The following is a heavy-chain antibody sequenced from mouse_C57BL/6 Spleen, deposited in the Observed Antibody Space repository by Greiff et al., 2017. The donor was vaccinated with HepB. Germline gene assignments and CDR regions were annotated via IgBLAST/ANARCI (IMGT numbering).Heavy chain of an antibody. CDR2: IYPGSGNT. Sequence: VQLQQSGPELVKPGASVKISCKASGYSFTSYYIHWVKQRPGQGLEWIGWIYPGSGNTKYNEKFKGKATLTADKSSSTAYMQLSSLPSEDSAVYYCAIANWRDFDYWGQGTTLTVSS. J-gene: IGHJ2*01. CDR1: GYSFTSYY. CDR3: AIANWRDFDY. V-gene: IGHV1-66*01. D-gene: IGHD4-1*01.